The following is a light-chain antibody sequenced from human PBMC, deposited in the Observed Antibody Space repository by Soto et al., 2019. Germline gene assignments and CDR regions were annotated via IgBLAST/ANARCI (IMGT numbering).Light chain of an antibody. CDR1: TPTIGRNT. V-gene: IGLV1-44*01. CDR2: SDN. Sequence: QSVLTQPPSASGTPGRGAPSLCLGTTPTIGRNTVNWYQQLPGAAPNLLIYSDNQRPSGVPDRFSGSKSGTSASLAISGLQSEDEADYYCAAWDESPNVPVFGGGTKLTVL. J-gene: IGLJ3*02. CDR3: AAWDESPNVPV.